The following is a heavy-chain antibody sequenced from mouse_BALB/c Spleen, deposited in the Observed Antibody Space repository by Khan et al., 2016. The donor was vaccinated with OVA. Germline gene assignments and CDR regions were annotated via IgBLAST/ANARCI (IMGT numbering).Heavy chain of an antibody. CDR2: ITPNNGGT. V-gene: IGHV1-18*01. Sequence: VRLQQSGPELVKPGASVKIPCKASGYTFTDYNMDWVKQSHGKSLEWIGDITPNNGGTIYNQRFKGKATLTVDKSSSTPYMELRSLTSEDTAVYYCTRGGHGSPFDYWGQGTTLTVSS. CDR3: TRGGHGSPFDY. CDR1: GYTFTDYN. D-gene: IGHD1-1*01. J-gene: IGHJ2*01.